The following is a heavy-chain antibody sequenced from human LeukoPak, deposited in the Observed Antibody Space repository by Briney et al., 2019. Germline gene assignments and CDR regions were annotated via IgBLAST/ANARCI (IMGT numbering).Heavy chain of an antibody. CDR2: ISGSGGNT. Sequence: GETLRLSCAASGFTFSSHGMNWVRQAPGKGLEWVSGISGSGGNTYYADSVKGRFTISRDNSKNTLYLQMNSLRAEDTAVYYCAKDRAKNWNYALDYWGQGTLVTVSS. CDR1: GFTFSSHG. D-gene: IGHD1-7*01. J-gene: IGHJ4*02. CDR3: AKDRAKNWNYALDY. V-gene: IGHV3-23*01.